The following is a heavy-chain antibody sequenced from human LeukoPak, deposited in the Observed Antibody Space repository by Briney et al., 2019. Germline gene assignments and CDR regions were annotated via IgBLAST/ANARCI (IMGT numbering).Heavy chain of an antibody. J-gene: IGHJ4*02. Sequence: GGSLRLSCAASGFTFSNYYMTWIRQTPGRGLEWISHISTDSSNTNYADSVKGRFTVSRDNAQNSLFLQMNSLRAEDTAIYYCARLYSLAGAGTYDYWGQGTLVTVSS. D-gene: IGHD6-13*01. CDR3: ARLYSLAGAGTYDY. V-gene: IGHV3-11*06. CDR2: ISTDSSNT. CDR1: GFTFSNYY.